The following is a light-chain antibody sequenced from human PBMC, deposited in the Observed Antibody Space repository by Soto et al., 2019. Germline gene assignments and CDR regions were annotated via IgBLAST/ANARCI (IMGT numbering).Light chain of an antibody. V-gene: IGKV1-6*01. CDR2: ATS. J-gene: IGKJ3*01. CDR3: LQDYTYPRT. CDR1: QGIRND. Sequence: AIQMTQSPSSLSASVGDTVTITCRASQGIRNDLGWYQQKPGKASKLLIFATSTLQNGVPSRFSGSGFGKDFTLTISGLQPEDFATYYCLQDYTYPRTFGPGTKVDLK.